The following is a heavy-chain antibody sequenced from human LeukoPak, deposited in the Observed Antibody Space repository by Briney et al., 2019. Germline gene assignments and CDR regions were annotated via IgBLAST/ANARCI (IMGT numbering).Heavy chain of an antibody. CDR1: GYTLTELS. Sequence: ASVKVSCKVSGYTLTELSMHWVRQAPGKGLEWMGGFDPEDGETIYAQKFQGRVAMTEDTSTDTAYMELSSLRSEDTAVYYCATAHPTPGILGGWFDPWGQGTLVTVSS. D-gene: IGHD3-16*01. CDR3: ATAHPTPGILGGWFDP. V-gene: IGHV1-24*01. J-gene: IGHJ5*02. CDR2: FDPEDGET.